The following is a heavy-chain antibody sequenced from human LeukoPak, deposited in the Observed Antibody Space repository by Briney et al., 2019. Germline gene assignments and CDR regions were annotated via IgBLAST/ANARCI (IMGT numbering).Heavy chain of an antibody. CDR2: ISSSSSAI. J-gene: IGHJ4*02. D-gene: IGHD3-10*01. CDR3: ARDAPYYYGSGIYYS. CDR1: GFTFSSYS. V-gene: IGHV3-48*02. Sequence: PRGSLRLSCAASGFTFSSYSMNWVRQAPGKGLEWVSYISSSSSAIYYADSVKGRFTISRDNAKNTLYLQVDSLGDEDTAVYYCARDAPYYYGSGIYYSWGQGTLVTVSS.